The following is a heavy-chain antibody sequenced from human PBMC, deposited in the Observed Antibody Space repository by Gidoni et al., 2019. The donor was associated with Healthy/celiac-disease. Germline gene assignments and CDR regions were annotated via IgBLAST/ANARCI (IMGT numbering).Heavy chain of an antibody. CDR3: ARTTVTHAFDI. CDR1: GGSFSGYY. D-gene: IGHD4-17*01. CDR2: INHSGST. J-gene: IGHJ3*02. V-gene: IGHV4-34*01. Sequence: QVQLQQWGAGLLKPSETLSLTCAVYGGSFSGYYWSWIRQPPGKGLEWIGEINHSGSTNYNPSLKSRVTISVDTSKNQFSLKLSSVTAADTAVYYCARTTVTHAFDIWGQGTMVTVSS.